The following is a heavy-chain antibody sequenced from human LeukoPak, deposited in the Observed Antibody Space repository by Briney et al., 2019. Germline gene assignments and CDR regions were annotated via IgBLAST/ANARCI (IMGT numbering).Heavy chain of an antibody. V-gene: IGHV4-39*07. D-gene: IGHD4-11*01. CDR2: IYYSGST. CDR1: GGSISSSSYY. CDR3: ARETVSVDWFDP. J-gene: IGHJ5*02. Sequence: SETLSLTCTVSGGSISSSSYYWGWIRQPPGKGLEWIGSIYYSGSTHYNPSLKSRVTVSVDTSKNQFSLKLSSVTAADTAVYYCARETVSVDWFDPWGQGTLVTVSS.